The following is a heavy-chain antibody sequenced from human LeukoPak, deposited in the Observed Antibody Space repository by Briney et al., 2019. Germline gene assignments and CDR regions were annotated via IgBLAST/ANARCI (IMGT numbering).Heavy chain of an antibody. D-gene: IGHD1-26*01. Sequence: SVKVSCKASGGTFSSYAIGWVRQAPGQGLEWMGRIIPILGIANYAQKFQGRVTITADKSTSTAYMELSSLRSEDTAVYYCASYGVGLGGSYPAPLGYWGQGTLVTVSS. CDR3: ASYGVGLGGSYPAPLGY. J-gene: IGHJ4*02. CDR1: GGTFSSYA. CDR2: IIPILGIA. V-gene: IGHV1-69*04.